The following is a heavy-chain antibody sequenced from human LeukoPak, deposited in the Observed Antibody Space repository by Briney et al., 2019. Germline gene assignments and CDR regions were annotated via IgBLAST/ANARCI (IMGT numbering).Heavy chain of an antibody. CDR3: ARDRVGATTVLFDY. D-gene: IGHD1-26*01. Sequence: GGSLRLSCAASGFTFSSYSMNWVRQAPGKGLEWVSSISSSSSYIYYADSVKGRFTISRDNAKNSLYLQMNSLRAEGTAVYYCARDRVGATTVLFDYWGQGTLVTVSS. CDR2: ISSSSSYI. V-gene: IGHV3-21*01. J-gene: IGHJ4*02. CDR1: GFTFSSYS.